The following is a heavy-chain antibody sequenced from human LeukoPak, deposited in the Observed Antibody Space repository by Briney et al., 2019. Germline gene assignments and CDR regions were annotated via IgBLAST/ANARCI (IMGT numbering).Heavy chain of an antibody. CDR1: GFTFSSYA. CDR3: ARGARNYYDSSGHDY. CDR2: ISYDGSNK. D-gene: IGHD3-22*01. V-gene: IGHV3-30-3*01. Sequence: GGSLRLSCAASGFTFSSYAMHWVRQAPGKGLEWVAVISYDGSNKYYADSVKGRFTISRDNSKNTLYLQMNSLRAEDTAVYYCARGARNYYDSSGHDYWGQGTLVTVSS. J-gene: IGHJ4*02.